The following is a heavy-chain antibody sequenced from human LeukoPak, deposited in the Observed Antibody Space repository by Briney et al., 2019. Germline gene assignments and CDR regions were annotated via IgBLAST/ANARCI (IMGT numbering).Heavy chain of an antibody. CDR3: ARDRYVKSATIDY. Sequence: GGSLRLSCTVSGFTVSSNSMSWVRQAPGKGLEWVSFIYSDNTHYSDSVKGRFTISRDNSKNTLYLQMNSLRAEDTAVYYCARDRYVKSATIDYWGQGTLVTVSS. V-gene: IGHV3-53*01. CDR2: IYSDNT. CDR1: GFTVSSNS. J-gene: IGHJ4*02. D-gene: IGHD3-16*02.